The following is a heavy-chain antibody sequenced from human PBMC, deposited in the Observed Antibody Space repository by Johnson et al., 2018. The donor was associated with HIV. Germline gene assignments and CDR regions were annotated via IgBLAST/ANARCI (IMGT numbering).Heavy chain of an antibody. CDR3: VRDVGSSGWYGSLVTDM. CDR1: GFTFSTYW. Sequence: VQLVESGGGVVQPGRSLRLSCAASGFTFSTYWMHWVRQAPGKGLVWVSRINSEGSSTTYADSVKGRFTISRDNSKKKVFLQMNSLRHEDTAVYYCVRDVGSSGWYGSLVTDMWGQGTMVTVST. V-gene: IGHV3-74*01. D-gene: IGHD6-19*01. CDR2: INSEGSST. J-gene: IGHJ3*02.